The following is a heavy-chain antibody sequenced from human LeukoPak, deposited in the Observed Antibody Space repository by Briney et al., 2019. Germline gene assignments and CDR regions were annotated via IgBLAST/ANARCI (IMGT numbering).Heavy chain of an antibody. CDR2: INPNSGGT. D-gene: IGHD6-6*01. CDR1: EHTFTDYY. CDR3: TRGLSIATRPAYYFDY. Sequence: ASVKVSCKASEHTFTDYYMHWVRQAPGQGFEWMGWINPNSGGTNYAQKFQGRVTMTRDTSISTAYMELTSLRSDDTAVYYCTRGLSIATRPAYYFDYWGQGTLVTVSS. V-gene: IGHV1-2*02. J-gene: IGHJ4*02.